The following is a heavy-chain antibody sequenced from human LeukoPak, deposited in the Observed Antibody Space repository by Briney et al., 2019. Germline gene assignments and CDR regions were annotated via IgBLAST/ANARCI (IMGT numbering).Heavy chain of an antibody. CDR2: IKQDGSEK. CDR3: ARDYYDILTGYYHLDY. J-gene: IGHJ4*02. D-gene: IGHD3-9*01. Sequence: GSLRLSCAASGFTFSSYWMSWVRQAPGKGLEWVANIKQDGSEKYYVDSVKGRFTISRDNAKNSLCLQMNSLRAEDTAVYYCARDYYDILTGYYHLDYWGQGTLVTVSS. V-gene: IGHV3-7*01. CDR1: GFTFSSYW.